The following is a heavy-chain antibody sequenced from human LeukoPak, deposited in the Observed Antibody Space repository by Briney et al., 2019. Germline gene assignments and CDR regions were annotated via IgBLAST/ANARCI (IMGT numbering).Heavy chain of an antibody. J-gene: IGHJ6*02. CDR2: IYPGNSDT. Sequence: GESLKISCKGSGYSFSNYLIVWVRQMPGKGLEWMGSIYPGNSDTRYSPPFQGQVTISADKSISTTYLQWSGLKASDGAIYYCARRAYCSGDCTKHFSYYNAMDVWGRGTTVTVSS. V-gene: IGHV5-51*01. CDR3: ARRAYCSGDCTKHFSYYNAMDV. D-gene: IGHD2-21*02. CDR1: GYSFSNYL.